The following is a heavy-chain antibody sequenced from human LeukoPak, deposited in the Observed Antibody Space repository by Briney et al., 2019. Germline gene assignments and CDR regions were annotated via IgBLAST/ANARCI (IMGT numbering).Heavy chain of an antibody. V-gene: IGHV3-21*01. CDR3: ARTAESGSYSGMDV. J-gene: IGHJ6*02. D-gene: IGHD3-10*01. CDR2: ISSSSSYI. CDR1: GFTFSSYS. Sequence: GGSLRLSCAASGFTFSSYSMNWVRQAPGKGLEWVSSISSSSSYIYYADLVKGRFTISRDNAKNSLYLQMNSLRAEDTAVYYYARTAESGSYSGMDVWGQGTTVTVSS.